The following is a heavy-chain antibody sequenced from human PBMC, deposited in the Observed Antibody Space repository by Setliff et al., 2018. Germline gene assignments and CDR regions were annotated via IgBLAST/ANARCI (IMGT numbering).Heavy chain of an antibody. V-gene: IGHV4-59*01. Sequence: SETLSLTCTVSGGSISDYYWSWIRQAPGKGLEWIGYIYYGGSTNYNPSLNSRVAISVDTSENQFSLRLNSVTAADTAVYYCARLWISYDSSGYYFSRPDDYWGQGTLVTVSS. D-gene: IGHD3-22*01. J-gene: IGHJ4*02. CDR2: IYYGGST. CDR3: ARLWISYDSSGYYFSRPDDY. CDR1: GGSISDYY.